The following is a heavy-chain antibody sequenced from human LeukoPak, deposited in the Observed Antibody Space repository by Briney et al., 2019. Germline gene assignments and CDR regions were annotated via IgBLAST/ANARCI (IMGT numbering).Heavy chain of an antibody. Sequence: PSESLSLTCAVYGASFSRDYWGWVRHPPGGGRGCIGLMKLGGSTNSNTSIKSRGTISVDTSTDQFSLKMSTETAADTAVYYCERTRGHYSGSGRKSNENYSYYYGMDVWGQGTTVTVSS. D-gene: IGHD3-10*01. CDR2: MKLGGST. J-gene: IGHJ6*02. CDR1: GASFSRDY. CDR3: ERTRGHYSGSGRKSNENYSYYYGMDV. V-gene: IGHV4-34*01.